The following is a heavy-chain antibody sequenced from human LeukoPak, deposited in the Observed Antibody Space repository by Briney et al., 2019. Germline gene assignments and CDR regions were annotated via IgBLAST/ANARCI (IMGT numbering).Heavy chain of an antibody. CDR1: GATFISYA. CDR2: ITPTLDLA. D-gene: IGHD6-6*01. J-gene: IGHJ4*02. Sequence: SSVKVSCKSSGATFISYAISGVGQAPGQGVEWVGRITPTLDLAFYAQKYQCRVTLTADRSTSTAYLELTGLRSDDTAVYYCARPGVAARPDEFGYWGQGTLVTVSS. CDR3: ARPGVAARPDEFGY. V-gene: IGHV1-69*10.